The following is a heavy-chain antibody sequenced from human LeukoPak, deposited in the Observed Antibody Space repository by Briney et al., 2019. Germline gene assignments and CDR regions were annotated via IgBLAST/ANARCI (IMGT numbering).Heavy chain of an antibody. J-gene: IGHJ6*04. CDR2: ISGSGGST. D-gene: IGHD5-12*01. Sequence: QTGGSLRLSCAASGFTFSSYAMSWVRQAPGKGLEWVSAISGSGGSTYYADSVKGRFTISRDNSKNTLYLQMNSLRAEDTAVYYCAKRWARGGYDSYYYYGMDVWGKGTTVTVSS. CDR3: AKRWARGGYDSYYYYGMDV. V-gene: IGHV3-23*01. CDR1: GFTFSSYA.